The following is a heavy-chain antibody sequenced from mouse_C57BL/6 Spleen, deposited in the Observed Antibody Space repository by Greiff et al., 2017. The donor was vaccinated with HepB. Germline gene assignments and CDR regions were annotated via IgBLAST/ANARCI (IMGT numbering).Heavy chain of an antibody. CDR2: IWWDDDK. J-gene: IGHJ2*01. Sequence: QVTLKVSGPGILQPSQTLSLTCSFSGFSLSTFGMGLGWIRQPSGKGLEWLAHIWWDDDKYYNPALKSRLTSAKDTSKNQVFLNIANVDTADTATYYCARMDSSGYRYWGQGTTLTVSS. D-gene: IGHD3-2*02. V-gene: IGHV8-8*01. CDR1: GFSLSTFGMG. CDR3: ARMDSSGYRY.